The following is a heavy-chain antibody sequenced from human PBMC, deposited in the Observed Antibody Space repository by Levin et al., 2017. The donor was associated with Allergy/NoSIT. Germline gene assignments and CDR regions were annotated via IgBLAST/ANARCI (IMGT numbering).Heavy chain of an antibody. CDR1: GYTFSNSY. J-gene: IGHJ4*02. CDR2: ISVYTTNT. CDR3: ARDKIDYTFGSRSRYFDH. D-gene: IGHD2/OR15-2a*01. Sequence: ASVKVSCKASGYTFSNSYVSWVRQAPGRGLEWLGWISVYTTNTNYARKVQGRVTMTADASTKTAYMELRRLRSDDTALYHCARDKIDYTFGSRSRYFDHWGPGAQVTVSS. V-gene: IGHV1-18*04.